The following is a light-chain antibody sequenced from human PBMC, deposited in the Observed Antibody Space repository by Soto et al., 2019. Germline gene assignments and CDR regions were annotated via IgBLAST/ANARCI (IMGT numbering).Light chain of an antibody. CDR1: NIGYKS. Sequence: SYELTQPPSVSVAPGQTATIACGGHNIGYKSVHWYQQKPGQAPVLVVYDDTARPAGIPERFSGSNSGNTATLTISRVEAGDEADYYCAAWDDSLNGWVFGGGTKLTVL. V-gene: IGLV3-21*02. J-gene: IGLJ3*02. CDR3: AAWDDSLNGWV. CDR2: DDT.